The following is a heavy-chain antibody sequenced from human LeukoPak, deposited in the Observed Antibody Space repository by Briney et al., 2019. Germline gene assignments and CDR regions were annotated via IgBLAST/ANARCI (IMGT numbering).Heavy chain of an antibody. CDR1: GFTVTTNS. CDR3: ATSQGPGKHWFDP. J-gene: IGHJ5*02. Sequence: GASLRLSCVASGFTVTTNSMNWVRQAPGKGLECVSVISTGDEIHYAESVKGRFTISRDSSSNTLSLQMNSLRLEDTAIYYCATSQGPGKHWFDPWGQGTLVTVSS. V-gene: IGHV3-53*01. CDR2: ISTGDEI.